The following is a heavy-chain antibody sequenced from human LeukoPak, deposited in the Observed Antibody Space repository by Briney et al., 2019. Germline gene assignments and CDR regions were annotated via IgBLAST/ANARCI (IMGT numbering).Heavy chain of an antibody. V-gene: IGHV3-48*04. Sequence: GGSLRLSCAASGFAFSSYGMNWVRQAPGKGLEWVSYITSSSTIYYADSVKGRFTISRDNAKNSLFLQMNSLRAEDTAVYYCAREPPYYFYYYMDVWGKGTTVTVSS. CDR1: GFAFSSYG. CDR3: AREPPYYFYYYMDV. J-gene: IGHJ6*03. CDR2: ITSSSTI.